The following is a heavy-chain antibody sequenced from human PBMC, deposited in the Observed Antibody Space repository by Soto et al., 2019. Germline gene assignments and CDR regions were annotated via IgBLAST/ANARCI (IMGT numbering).Heavy chain of an antibody. CDR3: ARSGYYEDTGTFEY. J-gene: IGHJ4*02. V-gene: IGHV1-18*04. D-gene: IGHD5-12*01. CDR2: ISGKNGDT. CDR1: GYSFSDFG. Sequence: ASVKVSCKASGYSFSDFGITWVRQAPGQGLEWMGWISGKNGDTNYAQKVQGRVTLTADTSTSTAYMEMRALTSDDTATYYCARSGYYEDTGTFEYWGQGTPVTVSS.